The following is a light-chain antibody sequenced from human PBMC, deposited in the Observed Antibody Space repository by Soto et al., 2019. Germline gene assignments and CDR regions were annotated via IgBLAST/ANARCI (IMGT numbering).Light chain of an antibody. CDR1: SSDVGGSKY. V-gene: IGLV1-47*02. CDR3: AAWDDSLSGYV. J-gene: IGLJ1*01. Sequence: QSALTQPPSASGSPGQSVSISCSGGSSDVGGSKYVSWYQVKPGKAPKLIIYSNNQRPSGVPDRFSGSKSGTSASLAISGLQSEDEADYYCAAWDDSLSGYVFGTGTKLTVL. CDR2: SNN.